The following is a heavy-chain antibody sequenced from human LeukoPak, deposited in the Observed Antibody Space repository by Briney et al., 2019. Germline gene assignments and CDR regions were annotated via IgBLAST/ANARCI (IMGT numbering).Heavy chain of an antibody. V-gene: IGHV3-53*01. CDR2: IYSDNT. CDR1: GFTVSSNS. J-gene: IGHJ5*02. CDR3: ARGHGSSWRFDP. D-gene: IGHD6-13*01. Sequence: GGSLRLSCTVSGFTVSSNSMSWVRQAPGKGLEWVSFIYSDNTHYSDSVKGRFTISRDNSKNTLYLQMNSLRAEDTAVYYCARGHGSSWRFDPWGQGTLVTVSS.